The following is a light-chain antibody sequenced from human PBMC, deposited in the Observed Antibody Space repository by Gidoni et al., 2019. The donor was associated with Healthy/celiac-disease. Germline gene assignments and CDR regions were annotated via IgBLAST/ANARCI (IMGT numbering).Light chain of an antibody. CDR3: NSRDSSGNHLV. CDR2: GKN. J-gene: IGLJ2*01. V-gene: IGLV3-19*01. CDR1: RLRSYY. Sequence: SSELTQDPAVSVALGQTVRITCQGDRLRSYYASWYRQKPGQAPVLVIYGKNNRPSGFPDRFSGSSSGNTSSWTITGAQAEEEADYYCNSRDSSGNHLVFGGGTKLTVL.